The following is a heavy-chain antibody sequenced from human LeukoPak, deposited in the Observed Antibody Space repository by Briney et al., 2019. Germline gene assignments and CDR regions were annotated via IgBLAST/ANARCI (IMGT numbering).Heavy chain of an antibody. CDR3: ARADLHAFHI. V-gene: IGHV3-7*04. J-gene: IGHJ3*02. CDR2: IKQDGSDK. CDR1: GFTFSSYW. Sequence: SGGSLRLSCAVSGFTFSSYWMSWVRQAPGKGLQWVANIKQDGSDKYYVDSVKGRFTISRDNAKNSLYLQMNSLRAEDTAVYYCARADLHAFHIWGQGTLVTVSS.